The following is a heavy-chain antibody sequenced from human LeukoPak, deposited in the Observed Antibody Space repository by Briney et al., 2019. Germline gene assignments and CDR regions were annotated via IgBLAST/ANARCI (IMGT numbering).Heavy chain of an antibody. Sequence: SEALSLTCAVYGGSFSGYYWSWIRQPPGKGLEWIGEISHSGSTNYNPSLKSRVTISVDTSKNQFSLKLSSVTAADTAVYYCASQRYDFWSGYKDAFDIWGQGTMVTVSS. J-gene: IGHJ3*02. D-gene: IGHD3-3*01. V-gene: IGHV4-34*01. CDR2: ISHSGST. CDR1: GGSFSGYY. CDR3: ASQRYDFWSGYKDAFDI.